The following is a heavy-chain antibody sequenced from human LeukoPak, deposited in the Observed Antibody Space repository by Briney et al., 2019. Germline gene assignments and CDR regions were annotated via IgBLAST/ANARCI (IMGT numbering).Heavy chain of an antibody. CDR3: ARDGMATDYYYGMDV. CDR2: IYHSGST. J-gene: IGHJ6*02. CDR1: GGSISSSNW. D-gene: IGHD5-24*01. V-gene: IGHV4-4*02. Sequence: SETLSLTCAVSGGSISSSNWWSWVRQPPGKGLEWIGEIYHSGSTNYNPSLKSRVTISVDKSKNQFSLKLSSVTAADTAVYYCARDGMATDYYYGMDVWGQGTTVTVSS.